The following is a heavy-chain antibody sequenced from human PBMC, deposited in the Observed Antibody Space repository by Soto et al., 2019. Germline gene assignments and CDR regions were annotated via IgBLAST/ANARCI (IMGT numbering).Heavy chain of an antibody. CDR3: AKARVATDDFWSGYYSYYYYYYMDV. Sequence: GGSLRLSCAASGFTFSSYAMSWVRQAPRKGLEWVSAISGSGGSTYYADSGKGRFTISRDNSKNTLSLQMTSLRAEDTAVYYCAKARVATDDFWSGYYSYYYYYYMDVWGKGTTVTVSS. J-gene: IGHJ6*03. CDR2: ISGSGGST. CDR1: GFTFSSYA. D-gene: IGHD3-3*01. V-gene: IGHV3-23*01.